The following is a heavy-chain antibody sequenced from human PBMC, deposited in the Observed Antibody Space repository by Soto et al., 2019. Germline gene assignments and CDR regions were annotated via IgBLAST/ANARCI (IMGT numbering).Heavy chain of an antibody. D-gene: IGHD2-8*01. Sequence: PGGSLRLSCAASGFTFSSYGMHWFRQAPGKGLEWVAVISYDGSNKYYADSVKGRFTISRDNSKNTLYLQMNSLRAEDTAVYYCAKSGVKGLRGNYFDYCGQGTLVTVSS. V-gene: IGHV3-30*18. J-gene: IGHJ4*02. CDR3: AKSGVKGLRGNYFDY. CDR2: ISYDGSNK. CDR1: GFTFSSYG.